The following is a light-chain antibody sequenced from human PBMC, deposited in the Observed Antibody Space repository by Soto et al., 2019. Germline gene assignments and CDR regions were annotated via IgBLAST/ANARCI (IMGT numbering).Light chain of an antibody. J-gene: IGKJ2*01. V-gene: IGKV1-33*01. CDR1: QDITKS. CDR3: QQCKNLPYT. CDR2: DAS. Sequence: DIQMTQSPSSLSASVGDRVTITCQASQDITKSLNWYQQQPGKAPKLLIYDASNLQTGVPSRFSEIESGTYFTFTITTLHPEDFATYFCQQCKNLPYTFGQGTKLEIK.